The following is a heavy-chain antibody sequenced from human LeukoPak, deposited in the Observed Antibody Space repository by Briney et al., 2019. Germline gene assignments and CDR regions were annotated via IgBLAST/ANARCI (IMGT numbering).Heavy chain of an antibody. D-gene: IGHD2/OR15-2a*01. V-gene: IGHV3-21*01. CDR2: INNVASHI. Sequence: GGSLRLSCAASGFSLSSSAMNWVRQAPGKGLEWVSSINNVASHIYYAGSVRGRFTISRGNAKNLVYLQMNSLRAEDTAVYYCTRDATYYLRYGYFDYWGQGALVTVSS. J-gene: IGHJ4*02. CDR1: GFSLSSSA. CDR3: TRDATYYLRYGYFDY.